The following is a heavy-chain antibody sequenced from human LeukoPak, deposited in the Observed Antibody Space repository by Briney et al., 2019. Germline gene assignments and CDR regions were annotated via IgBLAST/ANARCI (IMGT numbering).Heavy chain of an antibody. CDR1: GFTFSSYG. CDR3: ARVYYYDSSGYPHYFDY. Sequence: GGSLRLSCAASGFTFSSYGMHWVRQAPGKGLEWVAVISYDGSNKYYADSVKGRFTISRDNAKNTLYLQMNSLRAEDTAVYYCARVYYYDSSGYPHYFDYWGQGTLVTVSS. V-gene: IGHV3-30*03. D-gene: IGHD3-22*01. J-gene: IGHJ4*02. CDR2: ISYDGSNK.